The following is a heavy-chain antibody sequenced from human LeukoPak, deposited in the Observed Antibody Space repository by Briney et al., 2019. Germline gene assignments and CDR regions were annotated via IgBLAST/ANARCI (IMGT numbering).Heavy chain of an antibody. Sequence: GGSLRLSCVASGFSFSTYGMHWVRQAPGKGLEWVAFIRHDGSSKYYADSVKGRFTISRDNSKNTLYLQMNSLRAEDTAVYYCARDTETDSSGYYKPFDYWGQGTLVTVSS. J-gene: IGHJ4*02. CDR3: ARDTETDSSGYYKPFDY. D-gene: IGHD3-22*01. CDR1: GFSFSTYG. V-gene: IGHV3-30*02. CDR2: IRHDGSSK.